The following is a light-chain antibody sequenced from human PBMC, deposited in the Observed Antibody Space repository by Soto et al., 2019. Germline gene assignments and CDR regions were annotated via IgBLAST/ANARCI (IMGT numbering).Light chain of an antibody. V-gene: IGKV1-5*03. CDR1: QNINNW. CDR3: QQYKNYPWT. Sequence: DIQMTQSPSTLSASVGDRVTITCRASQNINNWLAWYQQKPGKAPNLVISRASSLASGVPSRFSGSESGTEFTLTINSLQPDDFATYYCQQYKNYPWTFGQGTKVEMK. CDR2: RAS. J-gene: IGKJ1*01.